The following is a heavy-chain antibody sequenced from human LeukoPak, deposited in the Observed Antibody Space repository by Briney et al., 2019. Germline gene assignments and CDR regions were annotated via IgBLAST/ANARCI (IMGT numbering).Heavy chain of an antibody. D-gene: IGHD6-19*01. CDR3: ARGPYSSGWYYVDY. Sequence: GGSLRLSCSASGFTFSTYWMSWVRQPPGKGLEWVSSISSSSTYIYYADSVEGRFTISRDNAKNSLYLQVNSLRAEDTAVYYCARGPYSSGWYYVDYWGQGTLVTVSP. V-gene: IGHV3-21*01. CDR1: GFTFSTYW. CDR2: ISSSSTYI. J-gene: IGHJ4*02.